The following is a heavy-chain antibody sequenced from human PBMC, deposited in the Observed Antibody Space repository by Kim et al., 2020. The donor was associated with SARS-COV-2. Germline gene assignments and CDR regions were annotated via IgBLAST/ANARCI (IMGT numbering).Heavy chain of an antibody. CDR2: IIPILGIA. J-gene: IGHJ6*03. CDR3: ARGPDFWSGDYSVGYHYMD. Sequence: SVKVSCKASGGTFSSYAISWVRQAPGQGLEWMGRIIPILGIANYAQKFQGRVTITADKSTSTDYMELSSLRSEDTAVYYCARGPDFWSGDYSVGYHYMD. D-gene: IGHD3-3*01. CDR1: GGTFSSYA. V-gene: IGHV1-69*04.